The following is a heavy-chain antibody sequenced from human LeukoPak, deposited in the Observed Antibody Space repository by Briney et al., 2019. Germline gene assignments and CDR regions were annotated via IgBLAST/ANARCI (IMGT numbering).Heavy chain of an antibody. V-gene: IGHV4-39*01. CDR3: ARHAVVVPASP. D-gene: IGHD2-2*01. Sequence: SETVSLTCTVSGGSISSSSYYWGWIRQPPGKGLEWIGSIYYSGSTYYNPSLKSRVTISVDTSKNQFSLKLSSVTAADTAVYYCARHAVVVPASPWGQGTLVTVSS. J-gene: IGHJ5*02. CDR2: IYYSGST. CDR1: GGSISSSSYY.